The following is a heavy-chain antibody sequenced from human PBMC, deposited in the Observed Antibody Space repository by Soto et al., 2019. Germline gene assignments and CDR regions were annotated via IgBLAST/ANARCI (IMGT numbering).Heavy chain of an antibody. J-gene: IGHJ4*02. CDR3: ASSVATAIGYFDY. CDR2: IYYSGST. CDR1: GGSISSYY. Sequence: SETLSLTCTVSGGSISSYYWSWIRQPPGKGLEWIGYIYYSGSTNYNPSLKSRVTISVDTSKNQFSLKLSSVTAADTAVYYCASSVATAIGYFDYWGQGTLVTVSS. V-gene: IGHV4-59*01. D-gene: IGHD5-12*01.